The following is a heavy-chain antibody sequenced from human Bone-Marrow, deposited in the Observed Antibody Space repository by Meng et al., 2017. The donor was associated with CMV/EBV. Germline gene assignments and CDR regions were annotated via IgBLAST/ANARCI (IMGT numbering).Heavy chain of an antibody. CDR3: ARRQPIGDVFDI. D-gene: IGHD2-21*01. V-gene: IGHV5-51*01. CDR2: IYPGDSDT. Sequence: KVSCKGSGYSFTSYWIGWVRQMPGKGLEWMGRIYPGDSDTTYRPSFQGQVTISVDKSASIAYLQWSSLKASDTGMYYCARRQPIGDVFDIWGQGTMVTGSS. CDR1: GYSFTSYW. J-gene: IGHJ3*02.